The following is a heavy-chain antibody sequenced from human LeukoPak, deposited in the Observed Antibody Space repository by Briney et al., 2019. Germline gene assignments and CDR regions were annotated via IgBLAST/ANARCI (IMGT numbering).Heavy chain of an antibody. CDR1: GFTVSSNY. CDR2: IYSGGST. V-gene: IGHV3-66*02. J-gene: IGHJ6*02. D-gene: IGHD3-9*01. CDR3: AADILTRGAMDV. Sequence: GGSLRLSCAASGFTVSSNYMSWVRQAPGKGLEWVSVIYSGGSTYYADSVKGRFTISRDNSKNMLYLQMNSLRVEDTAVYYCAADILTRGAMDVWGQGTTVTVSS.